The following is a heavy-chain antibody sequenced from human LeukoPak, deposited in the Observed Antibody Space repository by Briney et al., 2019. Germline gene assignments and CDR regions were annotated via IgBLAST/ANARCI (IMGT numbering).Heavy chain of an antibody. CDR3: ARDGVGVWGSYPH. Sequence: PGGSLRLSCAASGFTFSSYGMHWVRQAPGKGLEWVAFIRYDGSNKYYTDSVKGRFTISRDNSKNTLYLEMNSLTAEDTAVYYCARDGVGVWGSYPHWGQGTLVTVSS. CDR2: IRYDGSNK. CDR1: GFTFSSYG. D-gene: IGHD3-16*02. J-gene: IGHJ4*02. V-gene: IGHV3-30*02.